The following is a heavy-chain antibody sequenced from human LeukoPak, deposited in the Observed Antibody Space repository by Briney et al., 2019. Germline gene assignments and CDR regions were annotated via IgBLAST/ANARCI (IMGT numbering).Heavy chain of an antibody. CDR2: IYYSGST. CDR1: GGSFSGYY. Sequence: PSETLSLTCAVYGGSFSGYYWSWIRQPPGKGLEWIGYIYYSGSTNYNPSLKSRVTISVDTSKNQFSLKLSSVTAADTAVYYCARDLSFVRGVPLAFDIWGQGTMVTVSS. CDR3: ARDLSFVRGVPLAFDI. J-gene: IGHJ3*02. V-gene: IGHV4-59*01. D-gene: IGHD3-10*02.